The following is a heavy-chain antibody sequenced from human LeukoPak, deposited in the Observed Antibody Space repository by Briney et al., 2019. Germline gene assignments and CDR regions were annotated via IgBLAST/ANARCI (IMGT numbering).Heavy chain of an antibody. J-gene: IGHJ4*02. CDR2: ISGSGGST. CDR3: AKGDSGGYYPFYF. Sequence: GGSLRLSCAASGFTFSSYAMSWVRQAPGKGLEWVSGISGSGGSTYYADSVKGRFTISRDNSKNTLYLQMNSLGADDTALYYCAKGDSGGYYPFYFWGQGTLVTVSS. CDR1: GFTFSSYA. V-gene: IGHV3-23*01. D-gene: IGHD1-26*01.